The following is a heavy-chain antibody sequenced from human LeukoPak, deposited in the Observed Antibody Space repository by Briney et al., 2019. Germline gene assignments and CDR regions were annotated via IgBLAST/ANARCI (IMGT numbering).Heavy chain of an antibody. CDR1: GYTFTSYG. CDR3: TREGRRVVSSYYYYGMDV. V-gene: IGHV1-18*01. J-gene: IGHJ6*02. CDR2: ISAYNGNT. D-gene: IGHD6-6*01. Sequence: ASVKVSCKASGYTFTSYGISWVRQAPGQGLEWMGWISAYNGNTNYAQKLQSRVTMTTDTSTSTAYMELRSPRSDDTAVYYCTREGRRVVSSYYYYGMDVWGQGTTVTVSS.